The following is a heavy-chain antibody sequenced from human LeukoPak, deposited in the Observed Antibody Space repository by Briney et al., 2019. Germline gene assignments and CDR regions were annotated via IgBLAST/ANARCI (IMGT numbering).Heavy chain of an antibody. CDR1: GFTFGSYC. J-gene: IGHJ4*02. CDR3: AKGAMTTVVTGRYFDY. V-gene: IGHV3-30*18. Sequence: GGSLRLSCAASGFTFGSYCMHWVRPAPGKGQEWVAVISYDGSNKYYADSVKGRFTISRDNSKNTLYLQMNSLRAEDTAVYYCAKGAMTTVVTGRYFDYWGQGTLVTVSS. D-gene: IGHD4-23*01. CDR2: ISYDGSNK.